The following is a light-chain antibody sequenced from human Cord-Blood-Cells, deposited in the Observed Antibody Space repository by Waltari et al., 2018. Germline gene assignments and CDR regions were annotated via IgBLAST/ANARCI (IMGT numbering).Light chain of an antibody. CDR2: KDS. Sequence: SYELTQPPSVSVSPGQTARITCSGDALPKQYAYWYQQKPGQAPVLGIYKDSERPSGIPGRFSGSSSGTTVTLTISGVQAEDEADYYCQSADSSGTNWVFGGGTKLTVL. CDR1: ALPKQY. J-gene: IGLJ3*02. CDR3: QSADSSGTNWV. V-gene: IGLV3-25*03.